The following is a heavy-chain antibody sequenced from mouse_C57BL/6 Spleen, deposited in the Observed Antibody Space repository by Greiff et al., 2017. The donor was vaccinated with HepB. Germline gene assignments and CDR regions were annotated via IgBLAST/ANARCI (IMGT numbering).Heavy chain of an antibody. CDR2: INPYNGGT. Sequence: EVQLQQSGPVLVKPGASVKMSCKASGYTFTDYYMNWVKQSHGKSLEWIGFINPYNGGTSYNQKFKGKATLTVDKSSSTAYMELNSLTSEDSAVYYCASPLYGSRESYYAMDYWGQGTSVTVSS. CDR1: GYTFTDYY. J-gene: IGHJ4*01. D-gene: IGHD1-1*01. CDR3: ASPLYGSRESYYAMDY. V-gene: IGHV1-19*01.